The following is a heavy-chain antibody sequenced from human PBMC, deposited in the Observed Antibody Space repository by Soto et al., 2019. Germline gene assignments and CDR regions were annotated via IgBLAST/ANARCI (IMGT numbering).Heavy chain of an antibody. Sequence: SETLSLTCTVSGGSISSYYWSWIRQPPGKGLEWIGYIYYSGSTNYNPSLKSRVTISVDTSKNQFSLKLSSVTAADTAVYYCAATAMVTSKKVGWFDPWGQGTLVTVSS. D-gene: IGHD5-18*01. J-gene: IGHJ5*02. V-gene: IGHV4-59*01. CDR3: AATAMVTSKKVGWFDP. CDR1: GGSISSYY. CDR2: IYYSGST.